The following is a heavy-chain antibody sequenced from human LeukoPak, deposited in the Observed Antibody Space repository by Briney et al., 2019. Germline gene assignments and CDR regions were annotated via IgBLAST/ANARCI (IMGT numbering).Heavy chain of an antibody. V-gene: IGHV4-34*01. CDR2: INHSGST. J-gene: IGHJ4*02. Sequence: PSETLSLTCAVYGGSFSGYYWSWIRQPPGKGLEWIGEINHSGSTNYNPSLKSRVTISVDTSKNQFSLKLSSVTAADTAVYYCASGVVPAAMVPFDYWGQGTLVTVSS. CDR1: GGSFSGYY. CDR3: ASGVVPAAMVPFDY. D-gene: IGHD2-2*01.